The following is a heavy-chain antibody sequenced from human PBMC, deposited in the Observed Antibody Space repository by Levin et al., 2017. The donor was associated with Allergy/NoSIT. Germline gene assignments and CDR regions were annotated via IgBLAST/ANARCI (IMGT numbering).Heavy chain of an antibody. J-gene: IGHJ6*02. CDR3: ARDLREWFGDFYHYGMDG. CDR2: ISAYNGNT. CDR1: GYTFISYV. D-gene: IGHD3-10*01. V-gene: IGHV1-18*01. Sequence: GESLKISCKASGYTFISYVISWVRQAPGQGLEWIGWISAYNGNTKYIQKFQGRVTMTTDTSTTTAYMELRSLRSDDTAVYFCARDLREWFGDFYHYGMDGWGQGTTVTVSS.